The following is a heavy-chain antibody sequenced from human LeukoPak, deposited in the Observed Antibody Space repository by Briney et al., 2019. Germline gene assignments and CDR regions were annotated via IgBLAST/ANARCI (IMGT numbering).Heavy chain of an antibody. Sequence: GASVKVSYKASGYTFTSYGISWVRQAPGQGLEWMGWISAYNGNTNYAQKLQGRVTMTTDTSTSTAYMELRSLRSDDTAVYYCARAPQDSSGYYSAGDYWGQGTLVTVSS. CDR2: ISAYNGNT. D-gene: IGHD3-22*01. CDR3: ARAPQDSSGYYSAGDY. V-gene: IGHV1-18*01. CDR1: GYTFTSYG. J-gene: IGHJ4*02.